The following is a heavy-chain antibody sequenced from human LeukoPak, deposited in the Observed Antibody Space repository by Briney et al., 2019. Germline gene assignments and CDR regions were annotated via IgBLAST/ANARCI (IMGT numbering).Heavy chain of an antibody. CDR1: GYTFTSYD. CDR3: AKRGAMVRGKRYCYYMDV. CDR2: MNPNSGNT. V-gene: IGHV1-8*01. J-gene: IGHJ6*03. Sequence: ASVKVSCKASGYTFTSYDINWVRQATGQGLEWMGWMNPNSGNTGHAQKFQGRVTMTRNTSISTAYMELSSLRSEDTAVYYCAKRGAMVRGKRYCYYMDVWGKGTTVTVSS. D-gene: IGHD3-10*01.